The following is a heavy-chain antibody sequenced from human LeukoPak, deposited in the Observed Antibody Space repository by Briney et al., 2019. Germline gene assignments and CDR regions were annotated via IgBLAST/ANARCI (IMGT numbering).Heavy chain of an antibody. J-gene: IGHJ3*02. CDR3: ARQSGYSYGRYAFDI. D-gene: IGHD5-18*01. CDR1: GGSISSDGYY. V-gene: IGHV4-31*03. Sequence: PSQTLSLTCTVSGGSISSDGYYWSWIRQHPGKGLEWIGYIYYSGSTYYNPSLKSRVTISVDTSKNQFSLKLSSVTAADTAVYYCARQSGYSYGRYAFDIWGQGTMVTVSS. CDR2: IYYSGST.